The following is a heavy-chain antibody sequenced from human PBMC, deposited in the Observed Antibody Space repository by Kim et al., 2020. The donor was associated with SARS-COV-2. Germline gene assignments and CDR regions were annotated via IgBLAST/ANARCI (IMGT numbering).Heavy chain of an antibody. Sequence: PSLKSRVTISVDTSKNQFSLKVSAVTAADTAVYYCARDYRLEQPGGWFDPWGQGTLVTVSS. CDR3: ARDYRLEQPGGWFDP. D-gene: IGHD1-1*01. J-gene: IGHJ5*02. V-gene: IGHV4-31*02.